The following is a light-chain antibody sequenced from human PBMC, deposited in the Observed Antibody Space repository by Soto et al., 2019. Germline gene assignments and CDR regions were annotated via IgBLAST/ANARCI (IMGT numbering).Light chain of an antibody. CDR2: GAS. J-gene: IGKJ5*01. V-gene: IGKV3-15*01. Sequence: EIVLTQSPATLSVSPGDRVTLSCRASQSVDINLAWYQQRPGQAPRLLVYGASTKATDMPGRFSGRGSGTEFTLTISSLQSEDFAVYYCQQYNNWITFGQGTRLEIK. CDR3: QQYNNWIT. CDR1: QSVDIN.